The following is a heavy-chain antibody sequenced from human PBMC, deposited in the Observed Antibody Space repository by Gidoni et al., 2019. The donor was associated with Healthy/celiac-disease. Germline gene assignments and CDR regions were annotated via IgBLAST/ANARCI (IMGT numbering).Heavy chain of an antibody. CDR1: GLTFSTYA. V-gene: IGHV3-64D*09. D-gene: IGHD3-22*01. J-gene: IGHJ6*02. CDR3: VKAEDSSGYINYCMDV. CDR2: ISSNVGGT. Sequence: EVQLVESGGGLVQPGGSLRLSCSASGLTFSTYAMHWVRQAPGKGLEYVSAISSNVGGTFYADSVQGRFTISRDNSKNTLYLQMSSLSAEDTAVYYCVKAEDSSGYINYCMDVWGQGTTVTVSS.